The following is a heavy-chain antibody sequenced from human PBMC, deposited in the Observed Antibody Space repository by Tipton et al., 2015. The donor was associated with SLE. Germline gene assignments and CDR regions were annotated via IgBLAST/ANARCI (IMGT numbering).Heavy chain of an antibody. CDR3: ARYGDAFDV. Sequence: QLVQSGAEVKKPGASVKVSCKASGYTFTSYNMHWVRQAPGQGLEWMGWINPNSGIPNYARKFKGRVTMTRNTSISTAYMEVNSLRSDDTAIYYCARYGDAFDVWGQGTMVTVSS. CDR1: GYTFTSYN. CDR2: INPNSGIP. J-gene: IGHJ3*01. D-gene: IGHD3-10*01. V-gene: IGHV1-2*02.